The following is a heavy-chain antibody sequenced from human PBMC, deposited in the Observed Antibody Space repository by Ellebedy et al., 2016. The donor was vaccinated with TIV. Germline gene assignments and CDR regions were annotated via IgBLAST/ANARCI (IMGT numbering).Heavy chain of an antibody. CDR2: MSDTGYT. V-gene: IGHV4-59*11. CDR1: GASPTSHH. Sequence: SETLSLTXTVSGASPTSHHWSWIRQPPGKGLEWIAYMSDTGYTSFNPSLESRATISVDTSKNQFSLKMTSATAADTAVYYCARVGENYYGSGNWFDPWGQGTLVTVSS. CDR3: ARVGENYYGSGNWFDP. D-gene: IGHD3-10*01. J-gene: IGHJ5*02.